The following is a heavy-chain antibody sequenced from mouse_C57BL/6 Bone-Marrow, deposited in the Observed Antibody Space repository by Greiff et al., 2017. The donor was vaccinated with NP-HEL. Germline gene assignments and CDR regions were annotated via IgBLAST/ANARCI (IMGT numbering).Heavy chain of an antibody. Sequence: EVKVVESGPGMVKPSQSLSLTCTVTGYSITSGYDWHWIRHFPGNKLEWMGYISYSGSTNYNPSLKSRISITHDTSKNHFFLKLNSVTTEDTATYYCARGIPGPYYFDYWGQGTTLTVSS. CDR1: GYSITSGYD. V-gene: IGHV3-1*01. J-gene: IGHJ2*01. D-gene: IGHD3-3*01. CDR3: ARGIPGPYYFDY. CDR2: ISYSGST.